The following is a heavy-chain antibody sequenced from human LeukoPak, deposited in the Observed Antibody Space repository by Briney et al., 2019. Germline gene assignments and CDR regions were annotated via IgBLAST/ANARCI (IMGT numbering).Heavy chain of an antibody. D-gene: IGHD1-26*01. Sequence: PSETLSLTCTVSGGSISSYYWSWIRQPPGKGLEWIGYIYYSGSTNYNPSLKSRVTISVDTSKNQLSLTLTSVTAADTAMYYCTRESGPYCPFGYWGQGTLVVVPS. V-gene: IGHV4-59*12. CDR1: GGSISSYY. CDR2: IYYSGST. J-gene: IGHJ4*02. CDR3: TRESGPYCPFGY.